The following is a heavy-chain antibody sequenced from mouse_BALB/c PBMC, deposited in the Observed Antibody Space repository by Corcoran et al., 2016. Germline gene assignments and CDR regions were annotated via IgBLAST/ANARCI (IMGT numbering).Heavy chain of an antibody. D-gene: IGHD1-1*01. Sequence: LVKTGASVKISCKASGYSFTGYYMHWVKQSHGKSLEWIGYISCYNGATSYNQKFKGKATLTVDTSSSTAYMQFNSLTSEDSAVYYCARGYYYGSSYTYYAMVYWGQGTAVTVSS. CDR1: GYSFTGYY. V-gene: IGHV1S34*01. CDR2: ISCYNGAT. J-gene: IGHJ4*01. CDR3: ARGYYYGSSYTYYAMVY.